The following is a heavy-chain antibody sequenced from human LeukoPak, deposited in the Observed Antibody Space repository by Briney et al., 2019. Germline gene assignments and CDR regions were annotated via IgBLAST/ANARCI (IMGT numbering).Heavy chain of an antibody. CDR3: VRSAFLTTEFYFDY. CDR2: INTDGRTI. CDR1: GFTFSRYW. J-gene: IGHJ4*01. Sequence: PGGSLRLSCAASGFTFSRYWMHWVRQAPGKGLMWVSRINTDGRTITYADSVKGRFTISRDNAKNTLYLQMNSLRAEDTAVYYCVRSAFLTTEFYFDYWGHGTLVTVSS. D-gene: IGHD4-11*01. V-gene: IGHV3-74*01.